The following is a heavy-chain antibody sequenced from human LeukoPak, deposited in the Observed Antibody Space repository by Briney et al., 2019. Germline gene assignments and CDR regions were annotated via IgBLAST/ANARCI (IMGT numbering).Heavy chain of an antibody. CDR2: FDPEDGET. Sequence: ASVKVSCKVSGYTLTELSMHWVRQAPGKGLEWMGGFDPEDGETIYAQKFQGRVTMTEDTSTDTAYMELSSLRSEDTAVYYCAVCTYYDFWSGYHCYYMDVWGKGTTVTVSS. D-gene: IGHD3-3*01. CDR3: AVCTYYDFWSGYHCYYMDV. J-gene: IGHJ6*03. CDR1: GYTLTELS. V-gene: IGHV1-24*01.